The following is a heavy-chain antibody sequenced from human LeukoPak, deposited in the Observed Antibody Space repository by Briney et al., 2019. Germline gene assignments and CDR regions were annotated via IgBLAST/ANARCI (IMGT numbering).Heavy chain of an antibody. CDR1: GFTFSNAW. V-gene: IGHV3-7*02. D-gene: IGHD3-9*01. Sequence: GGSLRLSCGASGFTFSNAWMSWVRQAPGKGLEWVANIKQDGSEKYYVDSVKGRFTFSRDNAKNSLYLQMNSLRVEDTAVYYSARNPDWAFDYWGQGSLVTVSS. CDR2: IKQDGSEK. CDR3: ARNPDWAFDY. J-gene: IGHJ4*02.